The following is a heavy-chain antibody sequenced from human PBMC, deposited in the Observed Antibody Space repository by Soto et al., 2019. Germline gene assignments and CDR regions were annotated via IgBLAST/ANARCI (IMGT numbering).Heavy chain of an antibody. CDR3: ARYWHSYGSNYFRGMDV. D-gene: IGHD5-18*01. J-gene: IGHJ6*02. CDR2: IYPGDSDT. V-gene: IGHV5-51*01. CDR1: GYSFSTDW. Sequence: PGESLKISCKASGYSFSTDWIGWVRQMPGKDLEWMGIIYPGDSDTRYSPSFQGQVTISADKSISTAYLQWSSLKASDTAMYYCARYWHSYGSNYFRGMDVWGQGTTVTVSS.